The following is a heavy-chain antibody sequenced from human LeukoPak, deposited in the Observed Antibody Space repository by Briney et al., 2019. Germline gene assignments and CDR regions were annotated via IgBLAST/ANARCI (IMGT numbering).Heavy chain of an antibody. V-gene: IGHV1-2*02. CDR1: GDTVIGYY. Sequence: ASVKVSCKASGDTVIGYYIHWVRQAPGQGLEWMGWINPISGGTNTAQKFQGRVTMTGDMSIDTVYMDLSRLKSDDTAVYYCAREGVVVAGHDAFDIWGRGTMVTVSS. D-gene: IGHD2-15*01. CDR2: INPISGGT. CDR3: AREGVVVAGHDAFDI. J-gene: IGHJ3*02.